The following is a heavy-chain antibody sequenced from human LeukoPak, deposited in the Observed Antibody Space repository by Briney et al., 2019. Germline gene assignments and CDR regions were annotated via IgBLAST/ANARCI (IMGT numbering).Heavy chain of an antibody. D-gene: IGHD3-10*01. CDR2: ISGAGGST. CDR1: GFTFDDYA. J-gene: IGHJ6*02. Sequence: PGGCLRLSCAASGFTFDDYAMHWVRQAPGKGLEWVSLISGAGGSTYYADSVKGRFTVSRDNSKNSLCLQMNSLRSEDTALYYCAKDIGMVRGVIHFNYYGMDVWGQGTTVTVSS. CDR3: AKDIGMVRGVIHFNYYGMDV. V-gene: IGHV3-43*02.